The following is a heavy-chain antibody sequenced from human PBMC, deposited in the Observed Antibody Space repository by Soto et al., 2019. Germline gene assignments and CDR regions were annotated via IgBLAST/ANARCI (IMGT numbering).Heavy chain of an antibody. Sequence: GGSLRLSCAASGFTLDDYTMHWVRQAPGKGLEWVSGVGWNGGDIVYADSVKGRFTVSRDNTKNSPYLEVNSLRAEDTAIYYCTKDRAVVVPVSSSYYHYYGLDVWGQGTTVTVSS. J-gene: IGHJ6*02. CDR2: VGWNGGDI. D-gene: IGHD2-2*01. V-gene: IGHV3-9*01. CDR1: GFTLDDYT. CDR3: TKDRAVVVPVSSSYYHYYGLDV.